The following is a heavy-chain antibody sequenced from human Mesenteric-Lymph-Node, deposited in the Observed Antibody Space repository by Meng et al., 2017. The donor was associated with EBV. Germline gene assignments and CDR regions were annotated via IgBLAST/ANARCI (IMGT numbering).Heavy chain of an antibody. CDR1: GGSVSSGDW. CDR2: IYHSGST. V-gene: IGHV4-4*02. Sequence: QVQLQASGPGLVKPSGTLALTCAVSGGSVSSGDWWTWVRQSQGMGLEWIGEIYHSGSTHYNPSLKTRVTISVDKSRNQFSLILRSVTAADTAVYHCARLSPGREMVDYWGQGTLVTVSS. D-gene: IGHD5-24*01. J-gene: IGHJ4*02. CDR3: ARLSPGREMVDY.